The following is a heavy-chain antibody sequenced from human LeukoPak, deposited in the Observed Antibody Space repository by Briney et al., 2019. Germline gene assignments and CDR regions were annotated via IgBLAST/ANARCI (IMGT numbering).Heavy chain of an antibody. CDR3: AKPAYYSDSGSFPTQYHFDY. CDR1: GFTFSSYA. Sequence: GGSLRLSCAASGFTFSSYAMSWVRQAPGKGLEWVSAISGSGGSTYYADSVKGRFTISRDNSKNTLYLQMSSLRADDTALFYCAKPAYYSDSGSFPTQYHFDYWGQGTLVTVSS. CDR2: ISGSGGST. D-gene: IGHD3-10*01. V-gene: IGHV3-23*01. J-gene: IGHJ4*02.